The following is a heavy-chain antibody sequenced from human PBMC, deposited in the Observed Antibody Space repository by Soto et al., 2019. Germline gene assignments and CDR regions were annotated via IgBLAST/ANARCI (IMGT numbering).Heavy chain of an antibody. CDR1: GYSFTGYW. CDR2: IDPSDSYT. J-gene: IGHJ6*02. Sequence: GESLKISCKGSGYSFTGYWITWVRQMPGKGLEWMGSIDPSDSYTNYSPSFQGHVTISADKSTSTAYLQWSSLKASDIAMYYCARLYLVVGDDYYYYSMDVWGQGTTVTVSS. CDR3: ARLYLVVGDDYYYYSMDV. V-gene: IGHV5-10-1*01. D-gene: IGHD1-26*01.